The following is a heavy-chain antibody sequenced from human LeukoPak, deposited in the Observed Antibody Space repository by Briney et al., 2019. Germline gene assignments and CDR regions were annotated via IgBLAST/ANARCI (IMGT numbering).Heavy chain of an antibody. CDR3: ARDGRGSMFGP. D-gene: IGHD3-10*01. CDR2: INQDGSEK. V-gene: IGHV3-7*01. CDR1: GFTFSYYW. Sequence: GGSLRLSCAVSGFTFSYYWMSWVRQAPGKGLEWVANINQDGSEKYYVDSVKGRFTISRDNAKNSLYLQMNSLRAEDAAVYYCARDGRGSMFGPWGQGTLVTVSS. J-gene: IGHJ5*02.